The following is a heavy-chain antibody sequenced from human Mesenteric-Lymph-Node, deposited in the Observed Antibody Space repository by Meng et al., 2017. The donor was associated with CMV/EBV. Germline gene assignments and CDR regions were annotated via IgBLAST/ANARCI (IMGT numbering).Heavy chain of an antibody. CDR2: ISTYNGNT. D-gene: IGHD5-12*01. CDR1: SYG. Sequence: SYGISWVRQGPGQGLESMGWISTYNGNTNYAQTLQGRVTMTTDTSTSTAYMELRSLRSDDTAVYYCAGDKEWAYSGYDLQENWFDPWGQGTLVTVSS. J-gene: IGHJ5*02. CDR3: AGDKEWAYSGYDLQENWFDP. V-gene: IGHV1-18*01.